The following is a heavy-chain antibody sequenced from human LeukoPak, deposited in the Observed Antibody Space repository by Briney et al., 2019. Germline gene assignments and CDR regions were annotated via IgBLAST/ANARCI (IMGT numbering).Heavy chain of an antibody. CDR3: AKESLSPLHYYFDY. V-gene: IGHV3-30*18. D-gene: IGHD4-11*01. CDR2: ISYDGSNK. Sequence: PGRSLRLSCAASGFTFSSYGMHWVRQAPGKGLEWVAVISYDGSNKYYADSVKGRFTISRDNSKNTLYLQMNSLRAEDTAVYYCAKESLSPLHYYFDYWGQGTLVTVSS. J-gene: IGHJ4*02. CDR1: GFTFSSYG.